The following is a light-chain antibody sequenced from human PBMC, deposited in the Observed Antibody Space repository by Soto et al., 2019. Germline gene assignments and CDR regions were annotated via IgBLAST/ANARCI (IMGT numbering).Light chain of an antibody. CDR3: HQYDT. V-gene: IGKV3D-15*01. J-gene: IGKJ4*01. CDR2: SAS. Sequence: EIVMTQSPVTLSVSPGESATLSCRASERISNNLAWYQQKPGQAPRLLIYSASTRATGIPDRFSGSGSGTDFTLTISRLEPEDFAVYYCHQYDTFGGGTKVDI. CDR1: ERISNN.